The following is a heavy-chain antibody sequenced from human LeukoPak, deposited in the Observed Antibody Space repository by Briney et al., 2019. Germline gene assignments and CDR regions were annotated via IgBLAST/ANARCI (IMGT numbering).Heavy chain of an antibody. Sequence: ASVKVSCKASGYTFTSYDINWVRQATGQGLEWMGWMNPNSGNTGYAQKFQGRVTMTRNTSISTAYMELSSLRSEDTAVYYCARGGGLTGASGWYLLSYYYYMDVWGKGTTVTISS. CDR1: GYTFTSYD. CDR2: MNPNSGNT. CDR3: ARGGGLTGASGWYLLSYYYYMDV. D-gene: IGHD6-19*01. J-gene: IGHJ6*03. V-gene: IGHV1-8*01.